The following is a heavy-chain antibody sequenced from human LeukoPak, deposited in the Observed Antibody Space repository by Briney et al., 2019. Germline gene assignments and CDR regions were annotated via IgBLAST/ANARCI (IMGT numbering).Heavy chain of an antibody. J-gene: IGHJ4*02. CDR2: ISSGGSS. Sequence: GGSLRLSCAASGFTVSSNYINWVRQAPGKGLEWVSVISSGGSSYYADSVKGRFTISRDNSKNTLYLQMNSLRADDTAVYYCARDRRLQLWSPAGFDYWGQGTLVTVSS. V-gene: IGHV3-66*01. CDR3: ARDRRLQLWSPAGFDY. D-gene: IGHD5-18*01. CDR1: GFTVSSNY.